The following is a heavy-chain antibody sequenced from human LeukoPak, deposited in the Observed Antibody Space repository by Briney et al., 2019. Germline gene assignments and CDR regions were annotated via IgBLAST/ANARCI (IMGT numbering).Heavy chain of an antibody. CDR3: TRPDTLDDYYGMDV. CDR2: IIPILGIA. J-gene: IGHJ6*02. V-gene: IGHV1-69*04. CDR1: GGTFSTYA. Sequence: ASVKVSFKASGGTFSTYAISWVRQAPGQGLEWMGRIIPILGIANYAQKFQGRVTIIADKSTSTAYMELSSLTFEDTAVYWCTRPDTLDDYYGMDVWGQGTTVTVSS. D-gene: IGHD5-18*01.